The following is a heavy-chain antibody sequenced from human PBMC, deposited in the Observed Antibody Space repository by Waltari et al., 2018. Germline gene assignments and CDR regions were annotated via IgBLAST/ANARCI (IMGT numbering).Heavy chain of an antibody. V-gene: IGHV4-39*01. CDR1: GGSISSSSYY. J-gene: IGHJ6*03. CDR3: ARHYYDSSGYKSYYYYYMDV. D-gene: IGHD3-22*01. CDR2: IYYSGST. Sequence: QLQLQESGPGLVKPSETLSLTCTVSGGSISSSSYYWGWIRQPPGKGLEWIGSIYYSGSTYYNPSLKSRVTISVDTSKNQFSLKLSSVTAADTAVYYCARHYYDSSGYKSYYYYYMDVWGKGTTVTFSS.